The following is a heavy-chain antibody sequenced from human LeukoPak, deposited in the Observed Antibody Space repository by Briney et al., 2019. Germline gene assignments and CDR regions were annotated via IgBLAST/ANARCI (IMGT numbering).Heavy chain of an antibody. CDR1: GGSISSYY. D-gene: IGHD3-10*01. CDR2: IYYSGST. CDR3: ARVYGSGSYPYYYYGMDV. Sequence: PSETLSLTCTVSGGSISSYYWSWIRQPPGKGLEWIGYIYYSGSTNYNPSLKSRVTISVDTSKNQFSLKMSSATAADTAVYYCARVYGSGSYPYYYYGMDVWGQGTTVTVSS. J-gene: IGHJ6*02. V-gene: IGHV4-59*08.